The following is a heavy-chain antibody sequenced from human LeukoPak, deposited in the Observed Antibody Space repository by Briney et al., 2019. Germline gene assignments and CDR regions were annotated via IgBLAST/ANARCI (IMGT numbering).Heavy chain of an antibody. CDR1: GFTFSSYS. J-gene: IGHJ1*01. Sequence: GGSVRLSCAASGFTFSSYSMNWVRQAPGKGLEWVSSISCKSSYIYYADSVKGRFTISRDNAKNSLYLQMNSLRAEDTAVYYCARDWPTIAAAGTIPEYFQHWGQGTLVTVSS. CDR2: ISCKSSYI. V-gene: IGHV3-21*01. CDR3: ARDWPTIAAAGTIPEYFQH. D-gene: IGHD6-13*01.